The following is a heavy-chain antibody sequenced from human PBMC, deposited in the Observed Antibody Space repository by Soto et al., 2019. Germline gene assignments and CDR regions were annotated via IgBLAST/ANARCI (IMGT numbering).Heavy chain of an antibody. CDR3: ARGGGVGVAGSAAFDM. Sequence: QLHLVQSGAVVKKPGASVTVSCSASGYPVTAYYMHWVRQAPGRGLECMGGINPATGAAKYTQTCQGRVTMARDTSTSTVFMELSGLTSEDTAVFYCARGGGVGVAGSAAFDMWGQGTLVTVSS. V-gene: IGHV1-2*02. CDR2: INPATGAA. D-gene: IGHD3-3*01. J-gene: IGHJ3*02. CDR1: GYPVTAYY.